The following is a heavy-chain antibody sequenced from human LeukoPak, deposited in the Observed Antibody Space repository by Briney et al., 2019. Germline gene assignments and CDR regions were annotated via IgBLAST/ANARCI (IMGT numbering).Heavy chain of an antibody. CDR3: ATAGPAVAGAYYFDY. CDR2: FDPEDGET. V-gene: IGHV1-24*01. J-gene: IGHJ4*02. D-gene: IGHD6-19*01. Sequence: GASVKVSCKVSGYTLTELSMHWMRQAPGKGLEWMGGFDPEDGETIYAQKFQGRVTMTEDTSTDTAYMELSSLRSEDTAVYYCATAGPAVAGAYYFDYWGQGTLVTVSS. CDR1: GYTLTELS.